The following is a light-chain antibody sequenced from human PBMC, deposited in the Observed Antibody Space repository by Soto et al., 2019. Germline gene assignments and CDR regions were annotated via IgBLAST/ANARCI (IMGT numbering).Light chain of an antibody. V-gene: IGKV1-5*03. J-gene: IGKJ1*01. CDR1: QSISAW. CDR3: QQYNDYSWT. Sequence: DIHVTQSPSSLSACVGDSCSINCRASQSISAWLAWYQQKPGKAPRLLIYKASTLEIGVPSRFSGSGSGTEFTLTISSLQPDDVAIYYCQQYNDYSWTFGQGTKVDIK. CDR2: KAS.